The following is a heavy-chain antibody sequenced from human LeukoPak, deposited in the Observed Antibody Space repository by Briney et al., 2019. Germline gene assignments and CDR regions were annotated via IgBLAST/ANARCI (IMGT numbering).Heavy chain of an antibody. CDR3: ARGSTECSSTSCYAPNDAFDI. CDR2: IYYSGST. V-gene: IGHV4-39*07. CDR1: GGSISSSSYY. D-gene: IGHD2-2*01. Sequence: SETLSLTCTVSGGSISSSSYYWGWIRQPPGKGLEWIGSIYYSGSTYYNPSLKSRVTISVDTSKNQFSLKLCSVTAEDTAVYYCARGSTECSSTSCYAPNDAFDIWGQGTMVTVSS. J-gene: IGHJ3*02.